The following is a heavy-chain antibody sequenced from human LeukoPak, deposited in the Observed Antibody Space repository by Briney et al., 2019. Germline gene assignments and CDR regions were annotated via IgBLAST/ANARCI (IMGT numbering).Heavy chain of an antibody. CDR3: AKHAARSSSSGYYFDY. V-gene: IGHV3-23*01. J-gene: IGHJ4*02. CDR1: GFTFSSYA. CDR2: ISGSGGST. Sequence: PGGSLRLYCAASGFTFSSYAMSWVRQAPGKGLEWVSAISGSGGSTYYADSVKGRFTISRDNSKNTLYLQMNSLRAEDTAVYYCAKHAARSSSSGYYFDYWGQGTLVTVSS. D-gene: IGHD6-6*01.